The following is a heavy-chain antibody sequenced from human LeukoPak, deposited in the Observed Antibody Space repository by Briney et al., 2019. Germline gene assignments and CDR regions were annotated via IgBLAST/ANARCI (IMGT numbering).Heavy chain of an antibody. V-gene: IGHV4-34*01. CDR1: GGSFSGYY. CDR2: INHSGST. CDR3: ARGPYSGSYFDY. Sequence: SETLSLTCAVYGGSFSGYYWSWIRPPPGKGLEWIGEINHSGSTNYNPSLKSRVTISVDTSKNQFSLKLSSVTAADTAVYYCARGPYSGSYFDYWGQGTLVTVSS. D-gene: IGHD1-26*01. J-gene: IGHJ4*02.